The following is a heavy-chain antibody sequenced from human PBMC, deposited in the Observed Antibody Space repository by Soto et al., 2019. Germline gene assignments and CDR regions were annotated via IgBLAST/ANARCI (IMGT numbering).Heavy chain of an antibody. V-gene: IGHV3-23*01. CDR2: ISGSGGST. D-gene: IGHD6-13*01. CDR3: ARRSSSWYFDY. J-gene: IGHJ4*02. CDR1: GFTFSSYA. Sequence: EVQLLESGGGLVQPGGSLRLSCAASGFTFSSYAMNWVRQAPGKGLEWVSVISGSGGSTYYADSVKGRFTISRDNSKNTLHLLMNRLGAEGTAVYYCARRSSSWYFDYWGQGALVTVSS.